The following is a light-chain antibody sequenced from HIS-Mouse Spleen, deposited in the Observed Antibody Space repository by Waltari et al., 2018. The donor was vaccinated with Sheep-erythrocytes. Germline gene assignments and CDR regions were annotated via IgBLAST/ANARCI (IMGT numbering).Light chain of an antibody. CDR1: QSISSY. CDR3: QQSYSTPPLT. Sequence: DIQMTQSPSSLSASVGDRVTITCRASQSISSYLNWYQQKPGKAPKLLIYAASSLQSGVASRCSGSGSGTDFTLTISSLQPEDFATYYCQQSYSTPPLTFGGGTKVEIK. J-gene: IGKJ4*01. CDR2: AAS. V-gene: IGKV1-39*01.